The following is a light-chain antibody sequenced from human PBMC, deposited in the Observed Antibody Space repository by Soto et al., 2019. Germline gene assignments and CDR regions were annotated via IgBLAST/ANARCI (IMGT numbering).Light chain of an antibody. Sequence: QSALTKPAPVSGYPGQSITISCTGSSSDDGGYNYVSWYQQHPGKAPKLMTFEVSARPSGGSNRFSGSKSDNTASLTISGLQDEDEADYYCSSYTSTSTLYAFGTGTKLTVL. CDR2: EVS. CDR1: SSDDGGYNY. J-gene: IGLJ1*01. V-gene: IGLV2-14*01. CDR3: SSYTSTSTLYA.